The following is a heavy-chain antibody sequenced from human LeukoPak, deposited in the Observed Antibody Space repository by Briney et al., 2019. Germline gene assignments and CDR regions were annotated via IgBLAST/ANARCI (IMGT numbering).Heavy chain of an antibody. Sequence: SETLSLTCTVSGGSISSYYWSWIRQPPGKGLEWIGYIYYSGSTNYNPSLKSRVTISVDTSKNQFSLKLSSVTAADTAVYYCARHIVVVVAGRGGMDVWGQGTTVTASS. J-gene: IGHJ6*02. CDR2: IYYSGST. D-gene: IGHD2-15*01. CDR3: ARHIVVVVAGRGGMDV. V-gene: IGHV4-59*08. CDR1: GGSISSYY.